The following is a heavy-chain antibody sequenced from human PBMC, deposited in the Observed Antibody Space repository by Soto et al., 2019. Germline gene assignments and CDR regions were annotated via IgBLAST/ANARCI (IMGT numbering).Heavy chain of an antibody. J-gene: IGHJ4*02. V-gene: IGHV3-66*01. CDR3: ATDPEDCGGDCYSRY. CDR2: IYTSGDT. D-gene: IGHD2-21*02. Sequence: EVPLVDSGGDLVQPGESLRLSCAASGVTVSNTYMTWVRQAPGKGLEWVSVIYTSGDTYYADSVRGRFTISRDDSRNTLYLQMHSLRVEDTAVYFCATDPEDCGGDCYSRYWGQGTLVTVSS. CDR1: GVTVSNTY.